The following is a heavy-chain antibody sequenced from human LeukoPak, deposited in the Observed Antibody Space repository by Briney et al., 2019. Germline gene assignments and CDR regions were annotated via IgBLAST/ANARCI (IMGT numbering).Heavy chain of an antibody. J-gene: IGHJ6*02. CDR1: GFTFSDYY. Sequence: PGGSLRLSCAASGFTFSDYYMSWIRQAPGKGLEWVSYISSSGSTIYYADSVKGRFTISRDNAKNSLYLQMNSLRAEDRAVYYCARGGILSDSSGHLYAMDVWGQGTTVTVSS. CDR2: ISSSGSTI. V-gene: IGHV3-11*04. CDR3: ARGGILSDSSGHLYAMDV. D-gene: IGHD3-22*01.